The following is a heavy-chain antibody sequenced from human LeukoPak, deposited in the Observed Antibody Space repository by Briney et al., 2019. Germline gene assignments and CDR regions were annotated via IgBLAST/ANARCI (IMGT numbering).Heavy chain of an antibody. V-gene: IGHV4-59*08. CDR2: IYSSGST. CDR1: GGSLSSFY. CDR3: AKVTAGIYFDY. Sequence: SETLSLTCTVSGGSLSSFYWSWIRQPPGKGLEWIGYIYSSGSTSYNPSLESRVTISEDTSKNQFSLKLRSVTAADTAVYYCAKVTAGIYFDYWGQGTLVTVSS. J-gene: IGHJ4*02. D-gene: IGHD5-18*01.